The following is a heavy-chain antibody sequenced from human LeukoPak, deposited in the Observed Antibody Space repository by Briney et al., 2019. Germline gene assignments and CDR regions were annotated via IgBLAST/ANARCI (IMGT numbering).Heavy chain of an antibody. Sequence: GGSLRLSCAASGFTFSSYWMHWVRQAPGMGLVWVSRIYSDGSGTSYADSVKGRFTISRDNAKNTLYLQMNSLRAEDSAVYYCARGGESAMIITCGISYYWGQGTLVTVSS. CDR3: ARGGESAMIITCGISYY. CDR1: GFTFSSYW. J-gene: IGHJ4*02. CDR2: IYSDGSGT. V-gene: IGHV3-74*01. D-gene: IGHD5-18*01.